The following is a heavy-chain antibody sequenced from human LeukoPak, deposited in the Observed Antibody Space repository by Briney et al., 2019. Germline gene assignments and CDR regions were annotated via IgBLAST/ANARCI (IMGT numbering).Heavy chain of an antibody. Sequence: SETLSLTCAVSGGSINNHYWGWIRQPRGKGLQWIGDIYYTGKNNYNPSLKSRVTISLDTSKDHLSLKLTSVLAADTAIYYCVRRDSGWNYFDYWGQGILVTVSS. CDR1: GGSINNHY. CDR3: VRRDSGWNYFDY. CDR2: IYYTGKN. J-gene: IGHJ4*02. V-gene: IGHV4-59*08. D-gene: IGHD5-12*01.